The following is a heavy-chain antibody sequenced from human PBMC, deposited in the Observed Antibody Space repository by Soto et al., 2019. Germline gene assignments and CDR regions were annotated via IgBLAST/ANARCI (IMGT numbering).Heavy chain of an antibody. J-gene: IGHJ6*02. CDR3: ASSSLYGMHV. CDR2: RYYSGKT. V-gene: IGHV4-30-4*01. Sequence: PSPTLSLTCSVTGGSIRRGYLYWSWISQPPGNGLGGIGTRYYSGKTYYNPSLKSRLIISIDTSKNQLSLKVGSVTDADTAVYYCASSSLYGMHVWGQGTTVT. CDR1: GGSIRRGYLY.